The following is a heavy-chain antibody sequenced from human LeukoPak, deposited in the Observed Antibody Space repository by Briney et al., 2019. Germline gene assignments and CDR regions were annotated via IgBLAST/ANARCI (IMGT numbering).Heavy chain of an antibody. CDR1: GFTSSNAW. Sequence: GGSLRLSCATSGFTSSNAWMNWVRQAPGKGLEWVGRIRSNSDGGTIDYAAPVKGRFTLSRDDSKTTLYLQMNSLQTEDTAVYYCATDFYDSTWGQGTLVTVSS. J-gene: IGHJ5*02. V-gene: IGHV3-15*07. D-gene: IGHD3-22*01. CDR2: IRSNSDGGTI. CDR3: ATDFYDST.